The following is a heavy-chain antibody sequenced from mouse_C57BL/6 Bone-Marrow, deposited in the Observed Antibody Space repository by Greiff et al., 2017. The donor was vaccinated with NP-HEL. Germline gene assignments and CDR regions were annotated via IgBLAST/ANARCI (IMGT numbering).Heavy chain of an antibody. J-gene: IGHJ2*01. D-gene: IGHD2-1*01. V-gene: IGHV10-1*01. CDR2: IRSKSNNYAT. CDR3: VKGGNYDY. CDR1: GFSFNTYA. Sequence: GGGLVQPKGSLKLSCAASGFSFNTYAMNWVRQAPGKGLEWVARIRSKSNNYATYYADSVKDRFTISRDDSESMLYLQMTNLKAEDTAMYYCVKGGNYDYWGQGTTLTVSS.